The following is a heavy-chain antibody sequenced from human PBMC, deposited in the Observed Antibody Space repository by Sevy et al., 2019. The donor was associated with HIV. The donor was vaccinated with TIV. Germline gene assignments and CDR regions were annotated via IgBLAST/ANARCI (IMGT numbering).Heavy chain of an antibody. J-gene: IGHJ6*02. D-gene: IGHD7-27*01. CDR1: GDSLSSTNYY. Sequence: SETLSLTCSVSGDSLSSTNYYWGWIRQPPGKGLEWIGNIYYSGSTYYNPSLEGRVIISVDTSKNHFSLKLSSVTAADTAVYYCARLGRLSYAMDVWAQGITVTVSS. V-gene: IGHV4-39*02. CDR3: ARLGRLSYAMDV. CDR2: IYYSGST.